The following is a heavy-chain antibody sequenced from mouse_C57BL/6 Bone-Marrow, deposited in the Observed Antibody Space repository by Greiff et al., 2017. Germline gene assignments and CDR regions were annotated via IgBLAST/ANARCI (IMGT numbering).Heavy chain of an antibody. CDR2: IWWDDDK. Sequence: QVTLKVSGPGTLQPSQTLSLTCSFSGFSLSTFGMGVGWIRQPSGKGLEWLAHIWWDDDKYYNPALKGRLTISKDTSKNQVFLKIANVDTADTATYYCARTPYDGYSAWFAYWGQGTLVTVSA. CDR3: ARTPYDGYSAWFAY. D-gene: IGHD2-3*01. J-gene: IGHJ3*01. CDR1: GFSLSTFGMG. V-gene: IGHV8-8*01.